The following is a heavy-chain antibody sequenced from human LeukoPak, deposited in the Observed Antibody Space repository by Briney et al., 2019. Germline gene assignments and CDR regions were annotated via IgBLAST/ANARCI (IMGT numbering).Heavy chain of an antibody. Sequence: SQTLSLTCAVSGGSISSGGYSWSWIRQPPGKGQEWIGYIYHSGSTYYNPSLKSRVTISVDRSKNQFSLKLSSVTAADTAVYYCARDHDAFDIWGQGTMVTVSS. V-gene: IGHV4-30-2*01. J-gene: IGHJ3*02. CDR3: ARDHDAFDI. CDR1: GGSISSGGYS. CDR2: IYHSGST.